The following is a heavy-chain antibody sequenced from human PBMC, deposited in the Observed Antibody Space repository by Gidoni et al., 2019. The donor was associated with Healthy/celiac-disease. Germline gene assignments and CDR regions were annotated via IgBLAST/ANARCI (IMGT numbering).Heavy chain of an antibody. Sequence: YAQKFQGRVTMTRDTSISTAYMELSRLRSDDTAVYYCAPREDGDYVSDYFDYWGQGTLVTVSS. CDR3: APREDGDYVSDYFDY. D-gene: IGHD4-17*01. V-gene: IGHV1-2*02. J-gene: IGHJ4*02.